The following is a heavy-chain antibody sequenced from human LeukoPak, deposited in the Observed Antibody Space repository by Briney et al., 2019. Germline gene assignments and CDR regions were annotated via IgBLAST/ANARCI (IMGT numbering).Heavy chain of an antibody. Sequence: PGRSLRLSCAASGFTFDDYAMHWVRQAPGKGLEWVSGISWNSGSIGYADSMKGRFTVSRDNAKNTLYLQMNSLRAEDTAVYYCARDTMLGMGNPWGQGTLVTVSS. J-gene: IGHJ5*02. CDR1: GFTFDDYA. CDR2: ISWNSGSI. D-gene: IGHD3-10*02. V-gene: IGHV3-9*01. CDR3: ARDTMLGMGNP.